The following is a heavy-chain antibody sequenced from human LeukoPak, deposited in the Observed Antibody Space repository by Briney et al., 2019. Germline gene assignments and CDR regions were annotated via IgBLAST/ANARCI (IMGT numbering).Heavy chain of an antibody. CDR1: GGTFRSAA. D-gene: IGHD3-10*01. CDR3: TRDEHKGSATFNY. V-gene: IGHV1-69*13. CDR2: IILMFGTT. Sequence: SVKVSCKASGGTFRSAAMSWVRQAPGQGLEWVGHIILMFGTTTYAQKFQGRVTITADESTRTVHMELNSLTSDDTAIYYCTRDEHKGSATFNYWGQGTLVIVS. J-gene: IGHJ4*02.